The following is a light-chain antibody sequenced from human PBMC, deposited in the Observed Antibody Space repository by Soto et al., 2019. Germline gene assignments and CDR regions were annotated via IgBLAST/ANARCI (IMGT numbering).Light chain of an antibody. CDR2: GAS. CDR1: QTVASN. J-gene: IGKJ2*01. Sequence: EIVMTQCPATLSLSPGERATLSCRASQTVASNIAWYQQKPGQAPRLLIHGASTRATGVSSRFSGTGSGTEFTLTISSLQSEDFAVYYCQQYHNWPPQYTFGQGTRLQIK. CDR3: QQYHNWPPQYT. V-gene: IGKV3-15*01.